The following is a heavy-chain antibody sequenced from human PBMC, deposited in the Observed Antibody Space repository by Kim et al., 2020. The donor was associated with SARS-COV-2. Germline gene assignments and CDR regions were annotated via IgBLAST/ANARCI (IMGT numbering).Heavy chain of an antibody. D-gene: IGHD6-13*01. J-gene: IGHJ4*02. V-gene: IGHV4-31*03. CDR2: IYYSGST. CDR1: GGSISSGGYY. CDR3: ARDGAGYSSSWYSF. Sequence: SETLSLTCTVSGGSISSGGYYWSWIRQHPGKGLEWIGYIYYSGSTYYNPSLKSRVTISVDTSKNQFSLKLSSVTAADTAVYYCARDGAGYSSSWYSFWGQGTLVTVSS.